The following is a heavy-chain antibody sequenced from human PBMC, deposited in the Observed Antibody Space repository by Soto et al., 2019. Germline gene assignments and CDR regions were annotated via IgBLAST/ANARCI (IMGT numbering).Heavy chain of an antibody. J-gene: IGHJ6*03. V-gene: IGHV3-74*01. CDR1: GFTFSTYW. CDR2: IKNDGSST. CDR3: ARDRNYYYLDV. Sequence: GGSLRLSCAASGFTFSTYWMQWVRQAPGKGLEWVSRIKNDGSSTSHADSVKGRFTISRDNAKNTLYLQMDSLRAEDTAVYYCARDRNYYYLDVWGKGTTVTVSS.